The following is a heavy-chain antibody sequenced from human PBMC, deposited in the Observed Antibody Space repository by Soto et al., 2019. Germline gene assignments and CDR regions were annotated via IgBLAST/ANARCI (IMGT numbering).Heavy chain of an antibody. D-gene: IGHD2-15*01. J-gene: IGHJ5*02. CDR3: ARVVRYCSGGSCKNSYNWFDT. CDR2: INPSGGST. Sequence: ASVKVSCKASGYTFTSYYMHWVRQAPGQGLEWMGIINPSGGSTSYAQKFQGRVTMTRDTSTSTVYMELSSLRSEDTAVYYCARVVRYCSGGSCKNSYNWFDTWGQGTLVTGSS. CDR1: GYTFTSYY. V-gene: IGHV1-46*01.